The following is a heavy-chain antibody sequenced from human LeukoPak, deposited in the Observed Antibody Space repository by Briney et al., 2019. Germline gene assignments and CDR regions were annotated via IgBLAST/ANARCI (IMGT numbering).Heavy chain of an antibody. CDR2: ISGSGGST. D-gene: IGHD1-26*01. CDR1: GFTFINYA. CDR3: ARDTDEVVGATRPDY. Sequence: PGGSLRLSCAASGFTFINYAMNWVRQAPGKGLEWVSSISGSGGSTDYTDSVKGRFTISRDNSKNTLYLQMSGLRAEDTAVYYCARDTDEVVGATRPDYWGQGTLVTVSS. V-gene: IGHV3-23*01. J-gene: IGHJ4*02.